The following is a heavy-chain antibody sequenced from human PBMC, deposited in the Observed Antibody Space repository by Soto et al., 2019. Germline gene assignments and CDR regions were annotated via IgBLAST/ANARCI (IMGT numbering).Heavy chain of an antibody. J-gene: IGHJ4*02. Sequence: LRLSCAASGFTFSSSEMNWVRQAPGKGLEWISYITSSGSTIYYADSVKGRFTISRDNAKNSLYLQMNSLRAEDMAVYYCASSTVMGNWGQGTLVTVSS. D-gene: IGHD5-18*01. CDR3: ASSTVMGN. V-gene: IGHV3-48*03. CDR1: GFTFSSSE. CDR2: ITSSGSTI.